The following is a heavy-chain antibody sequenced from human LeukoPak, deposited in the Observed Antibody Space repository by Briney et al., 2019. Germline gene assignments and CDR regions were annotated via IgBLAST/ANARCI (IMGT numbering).Heavy chain of an antibody. D-gene: IGHD3-10*01. V-gene: IGHV3-7*03. CDR3: ARDLDYGSGRSLGALDI. Sequence: GGSLRLSCAASGFTFSNYAMNWVRQAPGKGLEWVANINQDESEKYYVDSVKGRFTISRDKARNSLYLQMNSLRAEDTAVYYCARDLDYGSGRSLGALDIWGQGTMVTVSS. CDR2: INQDESEK. CDR1: GFTFSNYA. J-gene: IGHJ3*02.